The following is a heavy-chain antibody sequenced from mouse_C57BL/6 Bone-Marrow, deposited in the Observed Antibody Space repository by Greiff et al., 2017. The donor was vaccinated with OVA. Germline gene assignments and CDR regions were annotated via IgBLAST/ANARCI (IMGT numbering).Heavy chain of an antibody. J-gene: IGHJ1*03. Sequence: QVQLQQSGAELARPGASVTLSCKASGYTFTSYGISWVKQRTGQGLEWIGEIYPRSGNTYYNEKFKGQATLTADKSSSTAYMELRSLTSEDSAVYVCARDLGLYWYFDVWGTGTTVTVSS. CDR2: IYPRSGNT. CDR3: ARDLGLYWYFDV. CDR1: GYTFTSYG. V-gene: IGHV1-81*01. D-gene: IGHD4-1*01.